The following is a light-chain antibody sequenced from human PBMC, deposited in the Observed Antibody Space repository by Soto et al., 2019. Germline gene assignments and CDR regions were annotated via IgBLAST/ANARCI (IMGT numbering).Light chain of an antibody. CDR1: SSDVGGYNY. CDR3: SSYTSSSTYV. J-gene: IGLJ1*01. CDR2: EVS. V-gene: IGLV2-14*01. Sequence: QSALTQPASVSGSPGQSITIFCTGASSDVGGYNYVCWYQQHQGKAPKLMIYEVSNRPSGGSNRFSGSKSGNTASLTISGFQAEYEADYYCSSYTSSSTYVFGTGTKLTVL.